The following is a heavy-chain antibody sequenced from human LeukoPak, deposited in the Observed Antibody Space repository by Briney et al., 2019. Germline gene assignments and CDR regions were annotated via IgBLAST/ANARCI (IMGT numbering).Heavy chain of an antibody. CDR1: GDTVSSNTAA. V-gene: IGHV6-1*01. CDR3: ARAFSYYYGSGSYSPRYYFDY. D-gene: IGHD3-10*01. J-gene: IGHJ4*02. CDR2: TYYRSTWLN. Sequence: SQTLSLTCAISGDTVSSNTAAYNWLRLSPSRGLEWLGRTYYRSTWLNDYAPSVRGRITVSPDTSKNQFSLQLNSVTPEDTAVYYCARAFSYYYGSGSYSPRYYFDYWGQGTLVTVSS.